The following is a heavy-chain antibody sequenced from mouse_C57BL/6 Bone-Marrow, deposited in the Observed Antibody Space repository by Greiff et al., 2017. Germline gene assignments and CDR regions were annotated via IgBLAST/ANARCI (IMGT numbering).Heavy chain of an antibody. V-gene: IGHV6-6*01. CDR3: TRELGRVEAMDY. CDR1: GFTFSDAW. D-gene: IGHD4-1*01. CDR2: IRNKANNHAT. J-gene: IGHJ4*01. Sequence: EVKVEESGGGLVQPGGSMKLSCAASGFTFSDAWMDWVRQSPEKGLEWVAEIRNKANNHATYYAESVKGSFTISRDDSKSSVYLQMNSLRAEDTGIYYCTRELGRVEAMDYWGQGTSVTVSS.